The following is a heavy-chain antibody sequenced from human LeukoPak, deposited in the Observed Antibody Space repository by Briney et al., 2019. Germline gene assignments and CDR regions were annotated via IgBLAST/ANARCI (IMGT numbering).Heavy chain of an antibody. D-gene: IGHD3-22*01. CDR2: ISGSGGST. CDR1: GFTFSSYA. J-gene: IGHJ4*02. Sequence: GGSLRLSCAASGFTFSSYAMSWVRQAPGKGLEWVSAISGSGGSTCYADSVKGRFTISRDNSKNTLYLQMNSLRAEDTAVYYCAKSYHDSSGYLSPGADYWGQGTLVTVSS. V-gene: IGHV3-23*01. CDR3: AKSYHDSSGYLSPGADY.